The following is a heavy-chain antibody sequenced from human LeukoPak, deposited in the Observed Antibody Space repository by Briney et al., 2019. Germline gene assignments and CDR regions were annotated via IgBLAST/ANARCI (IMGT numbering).Heavy chain of an antibody. D-gene: IGHD3-9*01. J-gene: IGHJ5*02. CDR3: ARLGRRYFDWLSSGWFDP. CDR1: GGSFSGYY. Sequence: PSETLSLTCAVYGGSFSGYYWSWIRQPPGKGLEWIGEINHSGSTNYNPSLKSRVTISVDTSKNQFSLKLSSVTAADTAVYYCARLGRRYFDWLSSGWFDPWGQGTLVTVSS. CDR2: INHSGST. V-gene: IGHV4-34*01.